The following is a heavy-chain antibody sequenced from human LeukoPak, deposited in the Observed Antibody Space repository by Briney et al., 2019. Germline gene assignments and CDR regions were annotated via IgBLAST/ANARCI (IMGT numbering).Heavy chain of an antibody. J-gene: IGHJ4*02. Sequence: ASVKVSCKASGYTFTGYYMHWVRQAPGQGLEWMGWINPNSGGTNYAQKFQGRVTMTRDTSISTAYMELSRLRSDDTAVYYCARGHGIAAAANDYWGQGTLVTVSS. CDR3: ARGHGIAAAANDY. D-gene: IGHD6-13*01. CDR1: GYTFTGYY. V-gene: IGHV1-2*02. CDR2: INPNSGGT.